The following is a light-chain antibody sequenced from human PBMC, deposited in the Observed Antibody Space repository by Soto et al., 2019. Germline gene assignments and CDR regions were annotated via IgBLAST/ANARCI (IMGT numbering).Light chain of an antibody. J-gene: IGKJ4*01. Sequence: DSQVTQSPSSLSAYVGDRVTITCQASQNINNYLNWYQQKPGRAPKLLIYDASNLEAGVPSRFSGSGSGTEFTLTISSLQPDDFASYYCQQHKSYPVTFGGGTKVDIK. CDR1: QNINNY. CDR3: QQHKSYPVT. V-gene: IGKV1-33*01. CDR2: DAS.